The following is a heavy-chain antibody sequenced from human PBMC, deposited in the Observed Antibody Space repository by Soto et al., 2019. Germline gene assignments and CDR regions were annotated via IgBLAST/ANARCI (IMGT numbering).Heavy chain of an antibody. CDR2: IYWDGDK. CDR3: AHKASSGSIY. CDR1: GFSHSTSGMG. J-gene: IGHJ4*02. Sequence: QITLKESGPTLVTPTQTLTLTCTFSGFSHSTSGMGVHWIRQPPGKALEWLALIYWDGDKRYRPSLKSRLTITEDTSKNQVVLTMTNMDPVDTATYYCAHKASSGSIYWGQGTLVTVSS. D-gene: IGHD1-26*01. V-gene: IGHV2-5*02.